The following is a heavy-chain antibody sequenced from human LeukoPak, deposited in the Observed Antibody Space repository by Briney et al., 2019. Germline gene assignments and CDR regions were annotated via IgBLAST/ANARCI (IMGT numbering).Heavy chain of an antibody. J-gene: IGHJ4*02. CDR3: AKTLRHSRCFSDFYY. D-gene: IGHD3-9*01. Sequence: WVSAISGSGGSTYYADSVKGRFTISRDNSKNTLYLQMNSLRAEDTAVYYCAKTLRHSRCFSDFYYWGQGTVVTVS. CDR2: ISGSGGST. V-gene: IGHV3-23*01.